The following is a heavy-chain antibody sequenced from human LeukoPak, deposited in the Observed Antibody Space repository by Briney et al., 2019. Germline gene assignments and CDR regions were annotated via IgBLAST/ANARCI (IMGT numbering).Heavy chain of an antibody. Sequence: PSDTLSLTCTLSGGSTSNYYWSWIRQSPGKGLEWIGYIYYNGESNYNPSLKSRVTISVDTSKNQFALRLTSVTAADTAVYYCARDRGVMGFDSWGQGTLVIVSS. V-gene: IGHV4-59*01. J-gene: IGHJ4*02. CDR3: ARDRGVMGFDS. CDR1: GGSTSNYY. CDR2: IYYNGES. D-gene: IGHD3-10*01.